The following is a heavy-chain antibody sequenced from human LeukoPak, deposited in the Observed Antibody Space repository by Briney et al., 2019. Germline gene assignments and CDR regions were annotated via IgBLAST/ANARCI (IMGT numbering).Heavy chain of an antibody. CDR1: GYTFTGYY. CDR3: VRPLTTSGWYFDL. V-gene: IGHV1-2*02. J-gene: IGHJ2*01. Sequence: ASVKVSCKASGYTFTGYYIHWVRQAPGQGLEWMGWINPNSGGTNYAQKFQDRVTMTRDTSISTAYMELSRLKSDDTAVYYCVRPLTTSGWYFDLWGPGTLVTVSS. D-gene: IGHD1-14*01. CDR2: INPNSGGT.